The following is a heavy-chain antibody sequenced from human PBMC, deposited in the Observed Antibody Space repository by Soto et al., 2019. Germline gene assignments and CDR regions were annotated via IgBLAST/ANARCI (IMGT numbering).Heavy chain of an antibody. D-gene: IGHD6-13*01. CDR1: GYTFITSYA. CDR2: INVGNGNT. CDR3: ARGSSRAAPPFDY. Sequence: GASVKVSCKASGYTFITSYAMHWIRQAPGQSLEWMGWINVGNGNTRYSQKFQGRVTITRDTSATIVYMELSGLTSEDTAINYCARGSSRAAPPFDYWGQGTLVTVSS. V-gene: IGHV1-3*01. J-gene: IGHJ4*02.